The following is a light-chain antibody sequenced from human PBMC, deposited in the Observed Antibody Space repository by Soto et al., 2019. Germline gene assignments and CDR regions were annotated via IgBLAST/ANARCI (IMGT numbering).Light chain of an antibody. V-gene: IGKV3-15*01. CDR2: GAS. CDR1: QSVSSN. J-gene: IGKJ1*01. Sequence: EIVLTQSPATLSVSPGERATLSCRASQSVSSNLAWYQQKPGQAPRLLIYGASTRATGIPARFSGSGSGTEFNLTISSLQSEDFAVYYCQQYNNWPTWTFS. CDR3: QQYNNWPTWT.